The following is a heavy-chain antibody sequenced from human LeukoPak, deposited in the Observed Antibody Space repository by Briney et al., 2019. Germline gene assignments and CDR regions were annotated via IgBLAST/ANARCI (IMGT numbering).Heavy chain of an antibody. V-gene: IGHV3-21*01. Sequence: PGGSLRLSCAASGFTFSSYSMNWVRQAPGKGLEWVSSISSSSSYIYYADSVKGRFTISRDNAKNSLYLQMNSLRADDTAVYYCARVRYDILTGYYFIGQYYYYGMDVWGQGTTVTVSS. CDR3: ARVRYDILTGYYFIGQYYYYGMDV. CDR1: GFTFSSYS. D-gene: IGHD3-9*01. CDR2: ISSSSSYI. J-gene: IGHJ6*02.